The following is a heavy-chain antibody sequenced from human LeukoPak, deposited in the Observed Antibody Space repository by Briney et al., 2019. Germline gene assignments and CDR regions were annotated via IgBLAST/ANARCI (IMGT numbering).Heavy chain of an antibody. D-gene: IGHD2-15*01. CDR1: GFTFSNYA. CDR2: VSGSGSVT. V-gene: IGHV3-23*01. Sequence: GGSLKLSCAASGFTFSNYAMNWVRQAPGKGLEWVSGVSGSGSVTNYADSVEGRFTVSRDNSKNTLYLQMNSLRAEDTAVYYCANHAQSQGFCSGGSCRGAFDIWGQGTMVTVSS. J-gene: IGHJ3*02. CDR3: ANHAQSQGFCSGGSCRGAFDI.